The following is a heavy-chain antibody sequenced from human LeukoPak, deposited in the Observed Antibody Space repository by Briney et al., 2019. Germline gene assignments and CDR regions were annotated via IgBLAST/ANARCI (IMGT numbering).Heavy chain of an antibody. Sequence: GGSLRLSCAASGITFSGYAMHWVRQAPGKGLEYVSAISTNGDSTYYADSVKGRFTISRDNFKNTLYLQMGSLRAEDMAVYYCARDQGGSSHFDYWGQGTLVTVSS. J-gene: IGHJ4*02. D-gene: IGHD1-26*01. CDR2: ISTNGDST. CDR1: GITFSGYA. V-gene: IGHV3-64*02. CDR3: ARDQGGSSHFDY.